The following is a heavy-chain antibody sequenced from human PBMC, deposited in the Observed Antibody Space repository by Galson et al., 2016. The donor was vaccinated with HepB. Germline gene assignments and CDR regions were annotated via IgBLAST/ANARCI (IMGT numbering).Heavy chain of an antibody. CDR3: RVLVWGSYRKYYFDY. CDR2: IRTKAYGGTT. V-gene: IGHV3-49*03. D-gene: IGHD3-16*02. Sequence: SLRLSCAGSGFTFGDYAMTWFRQAPGKGLEWVGFIRTKAYGGTTEYAASVKGRFTISRDDSKSIAYLQMNSLKTEDTAVYYCRVLVWGSYRKYYFDYWGQGTLVTVSS. CDR1: GFTFGDYA. J-gene: IGHJ4*02.